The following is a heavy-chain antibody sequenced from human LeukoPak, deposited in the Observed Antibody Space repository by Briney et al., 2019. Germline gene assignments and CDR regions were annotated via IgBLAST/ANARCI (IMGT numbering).Heavy chain of an antibody. CDR2: INPSGGST. J-gene: IGHJ4*02. CDR3: ARATVPAAIPIQSNFDY. Sequence: ASVKVSCKASGYTFTSYYTHWVRQAPGQGLEWMGIINPSGGSTSYAQKFQGRVTMTRDTSTSTVYMELSSLRSEDTAVYYCARATVPAAIPIQSNFDYWGQGTLVTVSS. CDR1: GYTFTSYY. V-gene: IGHV1-46*01. D-gene: IGHD2-2*01.